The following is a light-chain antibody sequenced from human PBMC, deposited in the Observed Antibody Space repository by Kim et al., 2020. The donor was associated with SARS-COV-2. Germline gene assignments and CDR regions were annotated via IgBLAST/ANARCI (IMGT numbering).Light chain of an antibody. CDR2: AAS. CDR1: QDISNY. Sequence: DIQMTQSPSSLSASVGDRVTITCRASQDISNYVVWYQQKPGKVPKVLIYAASALHSGVPSRFSGGGFGTDFTLTISSLQPEDVATYYCQKYNAAPWRFGQGTKVDIK. V-gene: IGKV1-27*01. J-gene: IGKJ1*01. CDR3: QKYNAAPWR.